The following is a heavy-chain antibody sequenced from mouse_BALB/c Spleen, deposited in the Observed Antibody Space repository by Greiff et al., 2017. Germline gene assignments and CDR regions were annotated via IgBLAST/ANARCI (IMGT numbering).Heavy chain of an antibody. V-gene: IGHV5-17*02. CDR1: GFTFSSFG. J-gene: IGHJ4*01. CDR2: ISSGSSTI. D-gene: IGHD1-1*01. Sequence: EVKVVESGGGLVQPGGSRKLSCAASGFTFSSFGMHWVRQAPEEGLEWVAYISSGSSTIYYADTVKGRFTISRDNPKNTLFLQMTSLRSEDTAMYYCARGSTTVVGGAMDDWGQGTSVTVSS. CDR3: ARGSTTVVGGAMDD.